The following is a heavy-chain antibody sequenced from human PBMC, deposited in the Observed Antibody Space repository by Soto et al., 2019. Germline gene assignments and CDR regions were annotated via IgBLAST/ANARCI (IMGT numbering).Heavy chain of an antibody. CDR2: IYYSGST. D-gene: IGHD3-3*01. CDR1: GGSISSGGYY. J-gene: IGHJ6*02. CDR3: ARERSYYDFWSGYLPRYGMDV. V-gene: IGHV4-31*03. Sequence: SETLSLTCTVSGGSISSGGYYWSWIRQHPGKGLEWIGYIYYSGSTYYNPSLKSRVTISVDTSKNQFSLKLSSVTAADTAVYYCARERSYYDFWSGYLPRYGMDVWGQGTTVTVSS.